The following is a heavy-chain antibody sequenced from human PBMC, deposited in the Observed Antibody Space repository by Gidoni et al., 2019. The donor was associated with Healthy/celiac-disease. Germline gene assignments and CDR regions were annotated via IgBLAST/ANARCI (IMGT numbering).Heavy chain of an antibody. CDR3: ARGRFLEWFYGMDV. CDR2: IWYDGSNK. D-gene: IGHD3-3*01. CDR1: GFTFSSYG. J-gene: IGHJ6*02. V-gene: IGHV3-33*01. Sequence: QVQLVESGGGVVQPGRSLRLSCAASGFTFSSYGMHWVRQAPGKGLEWVAVIWYDGSNKYYADSVKGRFTISRDNSKNTLYLQMNSLRAEDTAVYYCARGRFLEWFYGMDVWGQGTTVTVSS.